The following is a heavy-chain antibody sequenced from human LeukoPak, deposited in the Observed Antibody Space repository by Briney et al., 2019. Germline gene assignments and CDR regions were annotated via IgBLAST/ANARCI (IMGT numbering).Heavy chain of an antibody. CDR1: GGSNSSYN. J-gene: IGHJ4*02. D-gene: IGHD3-22*01. V-gene: IGHV4-4*07. Sequence: PSETLSLTWTVAGGSNSSYNWSWIRQPAGKGLEWIWRIYTSGSTNYNPSLKSRVTMSVDTSKNPFFLKLSSVTAADTAVYYCGRGASSGYLPADCWSQGTLVTVSS. CDR2: IYTSGST. CDR3: GRGASSGYLPADC.